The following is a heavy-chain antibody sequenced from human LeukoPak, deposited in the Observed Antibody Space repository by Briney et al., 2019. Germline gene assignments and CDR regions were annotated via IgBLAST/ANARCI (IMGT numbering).Heavy chain of an antibody. CDR2: INHGVGT. CDR3: ARGTQFYYYYSYMDV. Sequence: PSQTLSLTCAVYGGSFSGYYWTWIRQSPEKGLEWIGEINHGVGTNYNPSLKSRVTIAEDTSKNQFSLKLTSVTAADTAVYYCARGTQFYYYYSYMDVWGKGTTVTVSS. CDR1: GGSFSGYY. V-gene: IGHV4-34*01. J-gene: IGHJ6*03.